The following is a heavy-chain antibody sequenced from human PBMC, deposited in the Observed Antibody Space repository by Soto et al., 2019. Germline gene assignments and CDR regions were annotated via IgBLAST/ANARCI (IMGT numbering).Heavy chain of an antibody. CDR2: ITPFNGNT. CDR3: ARDLPPAYSSGYRDAFDI. J-gene: IGHJ3*02. CDR1: GKTFTYVY. V-gene: IGHV1-45*02. D-gene: IGHD3-22*01. Sequence: SVKVSCKGSGKTFTYVYLQRVRQTTGKTLEWMGWITPFNGNTKYAQKFQDRVTFTGDTSLNTAYMELSSLRSEDTAVYYCARDLPPAYSSGYRDAFDIWGQGTMVTVSS.